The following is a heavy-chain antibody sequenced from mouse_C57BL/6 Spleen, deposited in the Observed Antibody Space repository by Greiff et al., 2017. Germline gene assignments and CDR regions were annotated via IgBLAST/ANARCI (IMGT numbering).Heavy chain of an antibody. Sequence: VQLVESGPELVKPGASVKLSCKASGYTFTSYDINWVKQRPGQGLEWIGWIYPRDGSTTYNEKFKGKATLTVDTSSSTAYMELHSLTSEDSAVYFCARGTTVNAYWGQGTLVTVSA. D-gene: IGHD1-1*01. V-gene: IGHV1-85*01. CDR1: GYTFTSYD. CDR2: IYPRDGST. J-gene: IGHJ3*01. CDR3: ARGTTVNAY.